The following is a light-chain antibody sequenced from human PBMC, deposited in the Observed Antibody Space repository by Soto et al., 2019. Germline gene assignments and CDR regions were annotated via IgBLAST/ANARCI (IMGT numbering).Light chain of an antibody. V-gene: IGLV1-44*01. J-gene: IGLJ1*01. CDR3: AAWDDSLNGYV. CDR1: SSNIGSNF. CDR2: SNN. Sequence: QSVLTQPPSASGTPGQRVTISCAGSSSNIGSNFVNWYQQLPGTAPKLLIYSNNQRPSGVPDRFSGSKSGTSASLAISGLQSEEEADYYCAAWDDSLNGYVFGTGTKVTVL.